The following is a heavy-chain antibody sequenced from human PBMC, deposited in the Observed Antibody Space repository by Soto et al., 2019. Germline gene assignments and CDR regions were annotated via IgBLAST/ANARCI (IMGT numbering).Heavy chain of an antibody. J-gene: IGHJ4*02. Sequence: GASVKVSCKTSGYTFTNYAIRSVRQAHGQGLEWMGWISADNGNTNYAQEFQGRVTVTADTSTSTAYMEVRSLRSDDTAVYYCARGVPYSVGVRLDYWGQGTLVTVSS. CDR3: ARGVPYSVGVRLDY. V-gene: IGHV1-18*01. D-gene: IGHD1-26*01. CDR2: ISADNGNT. CDR1: GYTFTNYA.